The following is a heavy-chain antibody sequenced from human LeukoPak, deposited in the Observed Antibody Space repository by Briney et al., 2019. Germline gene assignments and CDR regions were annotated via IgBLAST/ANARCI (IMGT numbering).Heavy chain of an antibody. CDR3: ARRYSSSWSYGY. V-gene: IGHV7-4-1*02. J-gene: IGHJ4*02. CDR1: GYTLTNYG. Sequence: ASVKVSCKASGYTLTNYGLNWVRQAPGQGLEWMGWINTHTGNPTYAQGFTGRFVFSLDTSVSTAYLEINSLKAEDTALYYCARRYSSSWSYGYWGQGTLATVSS. D-gene: IGHD6-13*01. CDR2: INTHTGNP.